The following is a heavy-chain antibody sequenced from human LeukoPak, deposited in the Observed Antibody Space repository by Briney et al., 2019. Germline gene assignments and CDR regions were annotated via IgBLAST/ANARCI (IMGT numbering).Heavy chain of an antibody. CDR2: ISISSSYI. CDR3: ERDRGYSYGFGY. V-gene: IGHV3-21*01. Sequence: GGSLRLSCAASGFTFSSYAMSWVRQAPGKGLEWVSSISISSSYIYYADSLKGRFTISRENAKNSLYLQMNSLMAEATAVYYCERDRGYSYGFGYWGQGTLVTVSS. CDR1: GFTFSSYA. D-gene: IGHD5-18*01. J-gene: IGHJ4*02.